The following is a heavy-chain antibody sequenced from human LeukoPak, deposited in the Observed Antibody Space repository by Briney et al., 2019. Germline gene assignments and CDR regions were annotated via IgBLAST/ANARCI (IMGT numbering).Heavy chain of an antibody. CDR2: IYYSGST. D-gene: IGHD1-7*01. Sequence: PSETLSLTCTVSGGSISSHYWSWIRQPPGKGLEWIGYIYYSGSTNYNPSLKSRVTISVDTSKNQFSLKLSSVTAADTAVYYCARLLTGTTDYWGQGTLVTVSS. CDR1: GGSISSHY. J-gene: IGHJ4*02. V-gene: IGHV4-59*08. CDR3: ARLLTGTTDY.